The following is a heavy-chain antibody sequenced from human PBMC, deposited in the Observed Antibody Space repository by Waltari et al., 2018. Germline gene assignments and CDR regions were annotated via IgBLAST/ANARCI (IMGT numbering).Heavy chain of an antibody. CDR1: GASIFSGGSY. CDR3: ARRDATTENWFDP. J-gene: IGHJ5*02. CDR2: IYYSVSGNT. V-gene: IGHV4-31*03. Sequence: QVQLQESGPGLVKPSQTLSLTCTVPGASIFSGGSYWSWIRQYPGKGLEWIGYIYYSVSGNTYYNPSLKSRLTISADKSNNQFSLKLTSVTAADTAVYYCARRDATTENWFDPWGQGTLVTVSS. D-gene: IGHD1-1*01.